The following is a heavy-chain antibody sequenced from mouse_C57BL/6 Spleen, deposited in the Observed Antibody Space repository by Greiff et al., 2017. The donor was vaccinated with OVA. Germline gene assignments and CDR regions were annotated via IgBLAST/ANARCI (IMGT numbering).Heavy chain of an antibody. CDR3: ARSLCGSSYWFAY. Sequence: EVKLVESGGGLVQPGGSLSLSCAASGFTFTDYYMSWVRQPPGKALEWLGFIRNKANGYTTEYSASVKGRFTISRDNSQSILYLQMNALRAEDSATYYGARSLCGSSYWFAYWGQGTLVTVSA. J-gene: IGHJ3*01. CDR1: GFTFTDYY. CDR2: IRNKANGYTT. D-gene: IGHD1-1*01. V-gene: IGHV7-3*01.